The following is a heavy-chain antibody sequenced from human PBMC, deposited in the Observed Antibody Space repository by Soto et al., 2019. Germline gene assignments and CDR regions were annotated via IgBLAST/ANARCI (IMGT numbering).Heavy chain of an antibody. V-gene: IGHV3-23*01. Sequence: GGSLRLSCAASGFTFSSYSMNWVRQAPGKGLEWVSAISGSGGSTYYADSVKGRFTISSDKSKNTLYLQMNSLRAEDTAVYYCAKITYYDFWSGYYDAFDIWGQGTMVTVSS. J-gene: IGHJ3*02. CDR1: GFTFSSYS. D-gene: IGHD3-3*01. CDR2: ISGSGGST. CDR3: AKITYYDFWSGYYDAFDI.